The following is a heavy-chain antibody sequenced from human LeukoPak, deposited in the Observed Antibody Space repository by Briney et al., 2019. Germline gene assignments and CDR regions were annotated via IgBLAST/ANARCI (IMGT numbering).Heavy chain of an antibody. J-gene: IGHJ4*02. V-gene: IGHV3-30*18. D-gene: IGHD3-10*01. CDR2: ISYDGSNE. CDR3: AKERGFGEYDY. Sequence: PGRSLRLSCAASGFTFSSYGMHCVRQAPGKGLEWVAVISYDGSNEYYADSVKGRFTISRDNSKNTLYLQMNSLRAEDTAVYYCAKERGFGEYDYWGQGTLVTVSS. CDR1: GFTFSSYG.